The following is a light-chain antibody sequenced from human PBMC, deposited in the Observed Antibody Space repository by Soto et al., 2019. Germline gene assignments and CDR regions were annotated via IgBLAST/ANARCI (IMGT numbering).Light chain of an antibody. J-gene: IGKJ1*01. CDR1: KGISSY. Sequence: AIRMTQSQSSLSASTGDRVTITCRASKGISSYLAWYQQKPGKAPKLLIYAASTLQSGVPSRFSGSGSGTDFTLTISCLQSEDFATYYCQQYYSYPWTFGQGTKVEIK. CDR3: QQYYSYPWT. CDR2: AAS. V-gene: IGKV1-8*01.